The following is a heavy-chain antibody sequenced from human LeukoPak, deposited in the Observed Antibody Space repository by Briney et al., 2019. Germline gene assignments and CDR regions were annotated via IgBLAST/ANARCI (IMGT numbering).Heavy chain of an antibody. J-gene: IGHJ5*02. Sequence: ASVKVSCKASECTFSDYFLHWVRQAPGQGLERMGWINPYTGGTKYAQEFQGRVTMTSDTSISTGYLELSKLRSDDTALYYCARGGDTALTWFDPWGQGTLVTVSS. CDR1: ECTFSDYF. V-gene: IGHV1-2*02. D-gene: IGHD4/OR15-4a*01. CDR2: INPYTGGT. CDR3: ARGGDTALTWFDP.